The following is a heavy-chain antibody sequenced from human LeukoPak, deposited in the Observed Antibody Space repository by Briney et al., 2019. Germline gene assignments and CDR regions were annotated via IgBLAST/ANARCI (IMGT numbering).Heavy chain of an antibody. Sequence: GESLKISCKASGYTFTNYWIGWVRQMPGKGLEWMGIIYPDDSDTKYSPSFQGQVTNSVDHSISTAYLQWSSLKDSDTAIYYCARHEVGGDSSSGFEYYYYMDVWGKGTAVTVSS. J-gene: IGHJ6*03. V-gene: IGHV5-51*01. D-gene: IGHD3-3*01. CDR3: ARHEVGGDSSSGFEYYYYMDV. CDR2: IYPDDSDT. CDR1: GYTFTNYW.